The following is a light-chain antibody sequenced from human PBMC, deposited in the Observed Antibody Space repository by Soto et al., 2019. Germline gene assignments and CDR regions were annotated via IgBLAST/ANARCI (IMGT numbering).Light chain of an antibody. Sequence: DIQMTQSPSTLSASIGDRVTITCRASESIRTWLAWYQHKPGKAPKFLIYDASSLESGVPSRFRGSGSGTEFTLTISSLQHDDFATYYCQQYNNYPRTFGQGTKVDIK. CDR2: DAS. J-gene: IGKJ1*01. CDR1: ESIRTW. CDR3: QQYNNYPRT. V-gene: IGKV1-5*01.